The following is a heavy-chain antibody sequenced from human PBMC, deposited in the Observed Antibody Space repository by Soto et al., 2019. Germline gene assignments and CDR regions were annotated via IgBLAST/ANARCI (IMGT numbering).Heavy chain of an antibody. CDR2: IDPSDSYT. D-gene: IGHD2-2*01. Sequence: GESLKISCKGSGYSFTSYWISWVRRMPGKGLEWMGRIDPSDSYTDYSPSFQGHVTISADKSIGTAYLQWSSLKASDTAMYYCARQKSHCSSTSCPSFPYYYGMDVWGQGTTVTVSS. CDR3: ARQKSHCSSTSCPSFPYYYGMDV. J-gene: IGHJ6*02. V-gene: IGHV5-10-1*01. CDR1: GYSFTSYW.